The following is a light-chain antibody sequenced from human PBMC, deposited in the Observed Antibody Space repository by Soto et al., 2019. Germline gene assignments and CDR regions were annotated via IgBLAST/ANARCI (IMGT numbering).Light chain of an antibody. Sequence: QSVLTQPASVSGSPGQSITISCTGTSSDVGGYNYVSWYQQHPGKAPKLMIYDVSNRPSGVSNRFSGSKSGNTASLTISGLQAEDEADYYCSSYTCSSTPYVFGTGTKDTVL. CDR2: DVS. V-gene: IGLV2-14*01. CDR1: SSDVGGYNY. CDR3: SSYTCSSTPYV. J-gene: IGLJ1*01.